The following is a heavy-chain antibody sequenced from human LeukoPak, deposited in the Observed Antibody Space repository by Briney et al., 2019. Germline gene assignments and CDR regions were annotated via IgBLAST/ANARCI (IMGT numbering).Heavy chain of an antibody. CDR3: ARSRYQLLPGCNWFDP. D-gene: IGHD2-2*01. Sequence: PSETLSLTCTVSGGSISSGSYYWSWIRQPAGKGLEWIGRIYTSGSTNYNPSLKSRFTISVDTSKNQFSLKLSSVTAADTAVYYCARSRYQLLPGCNWFDPWGQGTLVTVSS. CDR1: GGSISSGSYY. J-gene: IGHJ5*02. CDR2: IYTSGST. V-gene: IGHV4-61*02.